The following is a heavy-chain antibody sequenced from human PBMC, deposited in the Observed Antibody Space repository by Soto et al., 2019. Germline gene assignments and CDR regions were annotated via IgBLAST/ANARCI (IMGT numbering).Heavy chain of an antibody. CDR1: GFTFSSYA. Sequence: EVQLLESGGGLVQPGGSLRLSCAASGFTFSSYAMSWVRQAPGKGLEWVSAISGSGGSTYYADSVKGRFTISRDNSKNTLYLQMNSLRAEDTAVYYCAKDQLGWDYYYYYGMDVWGQGTTVTVSS. V-gene: IGHV3-23*01. J-gene: IGHJ6*02. CDR3: AKDQLGWDYYYYYGMDV. CDR2: ISGSGGST. D-gene: IGHD6-19*01.